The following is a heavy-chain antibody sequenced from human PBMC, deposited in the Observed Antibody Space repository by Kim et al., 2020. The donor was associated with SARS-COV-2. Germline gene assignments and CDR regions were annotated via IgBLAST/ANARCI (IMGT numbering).Heavy chain of an antibody. Sequence: GGSLRLSCAASGFTFSSYAMHWVRQAPGKGLEWVAVISYDGSNKYYADSVKGRFTISRDNSKNTLYLQMNSLRAEDTAVYYCARERWELRAFDYWGQGTLVTVSS. CDR1: GFTFSSYA. J-gene: IGHJ4*02. V-gene: IGHV3-30-3*01. CDR2: ISYDGSNK. D-gene: IGHD1-26*01. CDR3: ARERWELRAFDY.